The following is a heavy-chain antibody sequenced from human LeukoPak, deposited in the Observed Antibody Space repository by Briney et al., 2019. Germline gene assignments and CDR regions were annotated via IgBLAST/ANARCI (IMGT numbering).Heavy chain of an antibody. D-gene: IGHD5-18*01. J-gene: IGHJ4*02. CDR2: INSDGSST. Sequence: GGPLRLSCAASGFTFSSYWMHWVRQAPGKGLVWVSRINSDGSSTSYADSVKGRFTISRDNAKNTLYLQMNSLRAEDTAVYYCAKDKPPYVDTAMVHLDYWGQGTLVTVSS. V-gene: IGHV3-74*01. CDR3: AKDKPPYVDTAMVHLDY. CDR1: GFTFSSYW.